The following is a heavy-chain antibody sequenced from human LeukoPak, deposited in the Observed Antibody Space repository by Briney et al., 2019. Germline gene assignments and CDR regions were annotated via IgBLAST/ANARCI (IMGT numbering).Heavy chain of an antibody. Sequence: PSETLSLTCTVSGGSISSYYWSWLRQPPGKGLEWIGYIYYSGSTNYNPSLKSRVTISVDTSKNQFSLKLSSVTAADTAVYYCARAASGPLFDYWGQGTLVTVSS. V-gene: IGHV4-59*01. CDR3: ARAASGPLFDY. CDR2: IYYSGST. CDR1: GGSISSYY. J-gene: IGHJ4*02. D-gene: IGHD2-15*01.